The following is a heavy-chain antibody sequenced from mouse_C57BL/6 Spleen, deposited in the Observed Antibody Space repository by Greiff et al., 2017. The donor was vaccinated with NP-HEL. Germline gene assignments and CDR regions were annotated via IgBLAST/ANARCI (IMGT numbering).Heavy chain of an antibody. CDR2: INPNNGGT. V-gene: IGHV1-22*01. CDR1: GYTFTDYN. D-gene: IGHD2-3*01. J-gene: IGHJ4*01. Sequence: VQLKQSGPELVKPGASVKMSCKASGYTFTDYNMHWVKQSHGKSLEWIGYINPNNGGTSYNQKFKGKATLTVNKSSSTAYMELRSLTSEDSAVYYCAGDGYYDAMDYWGQGTSVTVSS. CDR3: AGDGYYDAMDY.